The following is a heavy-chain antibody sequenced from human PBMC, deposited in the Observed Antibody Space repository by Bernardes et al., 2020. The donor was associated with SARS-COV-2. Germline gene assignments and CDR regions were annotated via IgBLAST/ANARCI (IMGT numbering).Heavy chain of an antibody. Sequence: GGSLRLSCSGSGFTLSEYPMHWVRQTPGKGLEYVSRISDNGAPTHYGDSVKGRFTISGDNSKNTMYLQMNSLRVEDTAVYWCVKERPVGDYWGQGILVTVSS. CDR1: GFTLSEYP. J-gene: IGHJ4*02. D-gene: IGHD3-10*01. CDR3: VKERPVGDY. CDR2: ISDNGAPT. V-gene: IGHV3-64D*06.